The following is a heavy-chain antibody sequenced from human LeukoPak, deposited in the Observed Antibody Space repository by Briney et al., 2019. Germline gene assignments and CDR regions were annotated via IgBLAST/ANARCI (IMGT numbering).Heavy chain of an antibody. Sequence: PGGSLRLSCAASGFTFSSYAMSWVRQAPGKGLEWVSAISGSGGSTYYAGSVKGRFTISRDNSKNTLYLQMNSLRAEDTAVYYCAEDAPRRGYSGYDIGYWGQGTLVTVSS. V-gene: IGHV3-23*01. CDR2: ISGSGGST. CDR3: AEDAPRRGYSGYDIGY. D-gene: IGHD5-12*01. CDR1: GFTFSSYA. J-gene: IGHJ4*02.